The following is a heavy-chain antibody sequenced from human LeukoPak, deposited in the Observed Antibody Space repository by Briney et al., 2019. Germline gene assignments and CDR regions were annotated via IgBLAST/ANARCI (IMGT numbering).Heavy chain of an antibody. CDR1: GFTFSSYA. CDR2: ISSSSSYI. CDR3: TRERVTYYFDY. D-gene: IGHD2-21*02. V-gene: IGHV3-21*01. Sequence: GSLRLSCAASGFTFSSYAMSWVRQAPGKGLEWVSSISSSSSYIYYADSMKGRFTISRDNAKNSLYLQMNSLRAEDTAVYYCTRERVTYYFDYWGRGTLVTVSS. J-gene: IGHJ4*02.